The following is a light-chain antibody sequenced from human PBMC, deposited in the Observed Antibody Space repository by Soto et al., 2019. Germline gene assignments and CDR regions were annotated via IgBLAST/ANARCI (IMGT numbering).Light chain of an antibody. Sequence: QSALTQSASVSGSPGQSITISCTGTSSDVGSYDFVSWYQHHPGKAPKLMIYEVNERPSGVSNRFSGSKSGNTASLTISGLQAEDEADYYCCSYAGSSTYVFGAGTKVTVL. V-gene: IGLV2-23*02. CDR3: CSYAGSSTYV. J-gene: IGLJ1*01. CDR1: SSDVGSYDF. CDR2: EVN.